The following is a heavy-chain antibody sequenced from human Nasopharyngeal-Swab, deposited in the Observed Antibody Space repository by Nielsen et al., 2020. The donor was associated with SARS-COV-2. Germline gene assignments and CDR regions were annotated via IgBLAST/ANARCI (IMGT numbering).Heavy chain of an antibody. V-gene: IGHV3-66*01. J-gene: IGHJ3*02. CDR2: IYSGGDT. Sequence: GESLKISCAASGFTVSSQYMNWVRQAPGKGLEWVSLIYSGGDTDYADSVKGRFTISRDNAKNSLYLQMNSLRAEDTAVYYCAVDGIWGQGTMVTVSS. D-gene: IGHD5-24*01. CDR1: GFTVSSQY. CDR3: AVDGI.